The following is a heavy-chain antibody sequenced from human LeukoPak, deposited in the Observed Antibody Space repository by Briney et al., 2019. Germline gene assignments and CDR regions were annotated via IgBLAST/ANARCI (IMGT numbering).Heavy chain of an antibody. J-gene: IGHJ4*02. Sequence: SETLSLTCTVSGGSISSSRYYCGWIRQPPGKGLEWIGSMYYSGSTYYNPSLKSRVTISVDTSNNQFSLKLSSVSAADTAVYYCARLSYYDFWGGYYMGFDYWGQGTLVTVSS. CDR2: MYYSGST. CDR3: ARLSYYDFWGGYYMGFDY. D-gene: IGHD3-3*01. V-gene: IGHV4-39*01. CDR1: GGSISSSRYY.